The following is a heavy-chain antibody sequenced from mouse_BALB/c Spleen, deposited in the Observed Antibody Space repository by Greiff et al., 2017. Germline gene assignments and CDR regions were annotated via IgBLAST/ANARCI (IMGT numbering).Heavy chain of an antibody. V-gene: IGHV5-4*02. J-gene: IGHJ2*01. D-gene: IGHD1-2*01. CDR1: GFTFSDYY. CDR2: ISDGGSYT. Sequence: EVKLVESGGGLVKPGGSLKLSCAASGFTFSDYYMYWVRQTPEKRLEWVATISDGGSYTYYPDSVKGRFTISRDNAKNNLYLQMSSLKSEDTAMYYCARVDHYYGYDYFDYWGQGTTLTVSS. CDR3: ARVDHYYGYDYFDY.